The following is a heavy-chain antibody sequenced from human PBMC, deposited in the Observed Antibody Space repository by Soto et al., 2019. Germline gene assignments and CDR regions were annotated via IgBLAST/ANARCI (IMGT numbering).Heavy chain of an antibody. J-gene: IGHJ4*02. CDR3: ARDDNYDDNGLDH. Sequence: QVQLVESGGGVVRPGRSLRLSCEATGFSFNTHGMHWVRQAQGKGLEWVAVIVNDGSEQAYSDSVKGRFTISRDNSKNTLYLQMNNLRAEDTAVYYCARDDNYDDNGLDHWGQGILVTVSS. CDR1: GFSFNTHG. D-gene: IGHD4-17*01. V-gene: IGHV3-33*01. CDR2: IVNDGSEQ.